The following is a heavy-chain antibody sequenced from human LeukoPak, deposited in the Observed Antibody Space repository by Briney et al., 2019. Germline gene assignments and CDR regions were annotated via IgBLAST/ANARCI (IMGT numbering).Heavy chain of an antibody. D-gene: IGHD1-7*01. V-gene: IGHV3-21*01. J-gene: IGHJ3*02. CDR1: GFTFSSYS. Sequence: PGGSLRLSCAASGFTFSSYSMNWVRQAPGKGLEWVSSISSSSSYIYYADSVKGRFTISRDNAKNSLYLQMNSLRAEDTAVYYCAKLAEDAFDIWGQGTMVTVSS. CDR3: AKLAEDAFDI. CDR2: ISSSSSYI.